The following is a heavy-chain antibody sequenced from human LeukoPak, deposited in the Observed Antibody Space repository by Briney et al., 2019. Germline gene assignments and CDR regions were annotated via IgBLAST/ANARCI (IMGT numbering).Heavy chain of an antibody. CDR2: ISWNSGSI. J-gene: IGHJ1*01. Sequence: GRSLRLSCAASGFTFDDYAMHWVRQAPGKGLEWVSGISWNSGSIGYADSVKGRFTISRDNAKNSLYLQMNSLRAEDTAVYYCARVGTSSGRYFQHWGQGTLVTVSS. V-gene: IGHV3-9*01. CDR3: ARVGTSSGRYFQH. CDR1: GFTFDDYA. D-gene: IGHD6-25*01.